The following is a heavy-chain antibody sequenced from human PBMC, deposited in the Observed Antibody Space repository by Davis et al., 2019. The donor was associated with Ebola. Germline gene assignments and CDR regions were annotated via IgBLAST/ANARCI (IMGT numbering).Heavy chain of an antibody. CDR3: AREDYYDSSGFYYGMDV. Sequence: SETLSLTCTVSGGSISSYYWTWIRQPPGKGLEWIGYIYYSGSTNYNPSLKSRVTISVDTSKNQFSLKLGSVTAADTAVYYCAREDYYDSSGFYYGMDVWGKGTTVTVSS. D-gene: IGHD3-22*01. V-gene: IGHV4-59*01. J-gene: IGHJ6*04. CDR2: IYYSGST. CDR1: GGSISSYY.